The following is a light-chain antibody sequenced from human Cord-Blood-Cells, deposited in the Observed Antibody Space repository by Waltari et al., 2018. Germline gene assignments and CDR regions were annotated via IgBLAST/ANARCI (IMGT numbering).Light chain of an antibody. CDR3: QQSYSTLPLYS. V-gene: IGKV1-39*01. Sequence: DIQMTQSPSSLSGSVGDRVTIPCPARQSLSSYLNWSQQKPGKAPHLLIYAGSSLQSGVPSRFSGSESGTDFTLTISSLQPEHFATYCCQQSYSTLPLYSFRQGTKLEIK. CDR1: QSLSSY. J-gene: IGKJ2*03. CDR2: AGS.